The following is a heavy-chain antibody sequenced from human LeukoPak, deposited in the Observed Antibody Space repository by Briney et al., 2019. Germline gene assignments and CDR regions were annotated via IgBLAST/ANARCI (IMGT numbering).Heavy chain of an antibody. J-gene: IGHJ4*02. V-gene: IGHV3-48*01. D-gene: IGHD1-1*01. Sequence: GGSLRLSCTASGFPFIVYSMNWVRQAPGKGLEWISYIGIDSGNTKYADSVRGRFTISTDKAKNSLYLQMNSLRVEDTAVYYCARDHNYAFDNWGQGTLVSVAS. CDR3: ARDHNYAFDN. CDR2: IGIDSGNT. CDR1: GFPFIVYS.